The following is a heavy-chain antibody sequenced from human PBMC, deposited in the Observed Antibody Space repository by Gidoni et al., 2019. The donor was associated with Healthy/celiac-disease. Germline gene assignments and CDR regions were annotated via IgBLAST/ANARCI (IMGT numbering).Heavy chain of an antibody. J-gene: IGHJ4*02. CDR1: GGSFSCYY. D-gene: IGHD2-2*02. Sequence: QVQLQQWGAGLLKPSETLSLTCAVYGGSFSCYYWSWIRQPPGKGLEWIGEINHSGSTNYNPSLKSRVTISVDTSKNQFSLKLSSVTAADTAVYYCARGRCSSTSCYISRTRYFDYWGQGTLVTVSS. CDR3: ARGRCSSTSCYISRTRYFDY. V-gene: IGHV4-34*01. CDR2: INHSGST.